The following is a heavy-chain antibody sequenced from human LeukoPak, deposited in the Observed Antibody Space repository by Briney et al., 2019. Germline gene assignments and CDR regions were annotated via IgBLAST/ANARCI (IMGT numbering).Heavy chain of an antibody. CDR3: GRGLDAAAGLANFDY. V-gene: IGHV1-18*01. D-gene: IGHD6-25*01. Sequence: AVQVSCKASGYSFSYFCVNWVRQAPGRGGEGMGWMNCYNGNTNYPQKAEGRLTLTTDTATSSVFMELMNLRSDDTAVYYCGRGLDAAAGLANFDYWGQGTLVTVSS. CDR1: GYSFSYFC. CDR2: MNCYNGNT. J-gene: IGHJ4*02.